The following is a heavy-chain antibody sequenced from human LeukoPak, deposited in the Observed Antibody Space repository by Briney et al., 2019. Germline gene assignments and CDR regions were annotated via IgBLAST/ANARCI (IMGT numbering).Heavy chain of an antibody. CDR1: GGSISSGDYY. CDR3: ARFSLTAAKARDAFDI. Sequence: PSETLSLTCTVSGGSISSGDYYWSWIRQPPGKGLEWIGNIYYSGSTYYNPSLKRRVTISVDTYKNQFSLKLSSVTAADTAVYYCARFSLTAAKARDAFDIWGHGTMVTVSS. D-gene: IGHD2-2*01. J-gene: IGHJ3*02. CDR2: IYYSGST. V-gene: IGHV4-30-4*08.